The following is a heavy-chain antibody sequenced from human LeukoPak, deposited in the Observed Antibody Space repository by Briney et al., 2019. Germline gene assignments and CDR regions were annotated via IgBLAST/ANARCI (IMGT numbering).Heavy chain of an antibody. V-gene: IGHV3-53*01. J-gene: IGHJ3*01. D-gene: IGHD5-24*01. Sequence: GGSLRLSCAASGFSVSSNYMTWVRQPPGKGLEWVSLISNVGRTDYADSVKGRFTISRDNSKNTLYLQMNSLRAEDTAVYYCAKDFVARNGVYDAFDVWGQGTMVSVS. CDR1: GFSVSSNY. CDR2: ISNVGRT. CDR3: AKDFVARNGVYDAFDV.